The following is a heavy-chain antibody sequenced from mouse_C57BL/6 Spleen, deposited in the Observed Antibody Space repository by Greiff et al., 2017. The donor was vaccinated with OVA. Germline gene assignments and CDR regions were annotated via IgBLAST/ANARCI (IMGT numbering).Heavy chain of an antibody. CDR3: ARSYYYAMDY. V-gene: IGHV1-82*01. Sequence: VKVVESGPELVKPGASVKISCKASGYAFSSSWMNWVKQRPGKGLEWIGRIYPGDGDTNYNGKFKGKATLTADKSSSTAYMQLSSLTSEDSAVYFCARSYYYAMDYWGQGTSVTVSA. J-gene: IGHJ4*01. CDR1: GYAFSSSW. CDR2: IYPGDGDT.